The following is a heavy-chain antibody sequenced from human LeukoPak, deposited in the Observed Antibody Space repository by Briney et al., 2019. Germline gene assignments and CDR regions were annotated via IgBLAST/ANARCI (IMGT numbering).Heavy chain of an antibody. Sequence: ASVKVSCKASGYTFTTYTIHWVRQAPGQRLEWVGWISAGNGDTRYPQKFQDRVTITRDTSASTSYMDLSSLTSEDTAMYYCARSDHGDYIDYWGQGTLVTVSS. V-gene: IGHV1-3*01. J-gene: IGHJ4*02. D-gene: IGHD4-17*01. CDR2: ISAGNGDT. CDR1: GYTFTTYT. CDR3: ARSDHGDYIDY.